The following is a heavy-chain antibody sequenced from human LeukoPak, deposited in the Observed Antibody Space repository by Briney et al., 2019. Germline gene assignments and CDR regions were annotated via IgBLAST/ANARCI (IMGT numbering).Heavy chain of an antibody. V-gene: IGHV3-21*01. CDR3: ARAYCSGGSCYPFDY. D-gene: IGHD2-15*01. CDR2: VSSSSSYI. Sequence: GGSLRLSCAASGFTFSSYSMNWVRQAPGKGLEWVSSVSSSSSYIYYADSVKGRFTISRDNAKNSLYLQMDSLRAEDTAVYYCARAYCSGGSCYPFDYWGQGTLVTVSS. J-gene: IGHJ4*02. CDR1: GFTFSSYS.